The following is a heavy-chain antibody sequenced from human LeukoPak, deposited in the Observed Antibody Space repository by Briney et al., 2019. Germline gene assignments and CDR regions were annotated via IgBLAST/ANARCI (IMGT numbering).Heavy chain of an antibody. CDR3: ARHHYYGSGSYLFAFDI. D-gene: IGHD3-10*01. J-gene: IGHJ3*02. CDR2: MNPNSGNT. V-gene: IGHV1-8*03. Sequence: ASVKVSCKASGYTFTSYDINWVRQATGQGLEWMGWMNPNSGNTGYAQKFQGRVTITRNTSISTAYMELSSLRSEDTAVYYCARHHYYGSGSYLFAFDIWGQGTMVTVSS. CDR1: GYTFTSYD.